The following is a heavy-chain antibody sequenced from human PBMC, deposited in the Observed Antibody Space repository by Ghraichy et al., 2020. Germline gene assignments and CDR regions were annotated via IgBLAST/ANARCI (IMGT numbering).Heavy chain of an antibody. D-gene: IGHD2-2*01. J-gene: IGHJ4*02. V-gene: IGHV4-39*01. Sequence: SETLSLTCTVSGGSISSSSYYWGWIRQPPGKGLEWIGSIYYSGSTYYNPSLKSRVTISVDTSKNQFSLKLSSVTAADTAVYYCARGLVVVPAAVVDWGQGTLVTVSS. CDR1: GGSISSSSYY. CDR3: ARGLVVVPAAVVD. CDR2: IYYSGST.